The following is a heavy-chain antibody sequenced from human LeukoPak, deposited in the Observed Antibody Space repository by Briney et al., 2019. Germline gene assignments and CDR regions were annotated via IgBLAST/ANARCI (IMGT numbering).Heavy chain of an antibody. D-gene: IGHD3-3*01. Sequence: SETLSLTCTVSGGSVSSGSYYWSWIRQPPGKGLEWIGYIYYSGSTNYNPSLKSRVTISVDTSKNQFSLKLSSVTAADTAVYYCARGNSYYDFWSGYYMWGQGTLVTVSS. J-gene: IGHJ4*02. CDR2: IYYSGST. V-gene: IGHV4-61*01. CDR3: ARGNSYYDFWSGYYM. CDR1: GGSVSSGSYY.